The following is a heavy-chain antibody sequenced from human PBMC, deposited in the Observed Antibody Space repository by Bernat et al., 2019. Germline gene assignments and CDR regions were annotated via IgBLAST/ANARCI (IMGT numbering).Heavy chain of an antibody. V-gene: IGHV3-23*01. CDR1: GFTFSSYA. CDR3: AKDLTSSWYFDY. CDR2: IIGSGGST. Sequence: EVQLLESGGGLVQPGGSLRLSCAASGFTFSSYAMSWVRQAPGKGLEWVSAIIGSGGSTYYADSVKGRFTISRDNSKNTLYLQMNSLRAEDTAVYYCAKDLTSSWYFDYWGQGTLVTVSS. D-gene: IGHD6-13*01. J-gene: IGHJ4*02.